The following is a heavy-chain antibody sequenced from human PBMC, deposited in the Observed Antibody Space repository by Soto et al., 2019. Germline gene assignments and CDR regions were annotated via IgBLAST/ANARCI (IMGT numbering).Heavy chain of an antibody. CDR1: GFTFSSYD. D-gene: IGHD1-7*01. J-gene: IGHJ4*02. V-gene: IGHV3-13*01. CDR3: ARDGIGGTVFRGYLDY. Sequence: PGGSLRLSCAASGFTFSSYDMHWVRQATGKGLEWVSAIGTAGDTYYPGSEKGRFTISRENAKNSLYLQMNSLRAEDTAVYYCARDGIGGTVFRGYLDYWGRGTVVTVS. CDR2: IGTAGDT.